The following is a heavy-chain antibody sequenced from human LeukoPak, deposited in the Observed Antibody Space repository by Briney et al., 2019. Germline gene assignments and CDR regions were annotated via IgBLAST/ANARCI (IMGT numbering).Heavy chain of an antibody. V-gene: IGHV3-74*01. CDR1: GFTFSSYW. J-gene: IGHJ1*01. CDR2: IKSDGST. CDR3: ARAPSEIGGYYPEYFRH. D-gene: IGHD3-22*01. Sequence: GGSLRLSCAASGFTFSSYWMHWVRQAPGKGLVWVSRIKSDGSTNYADSVKGRFTISRDNAKNTVTLQMNSLRAEDTGAYYCARAPSEIGGYYPEYFRHWGQGTLVTVSS.